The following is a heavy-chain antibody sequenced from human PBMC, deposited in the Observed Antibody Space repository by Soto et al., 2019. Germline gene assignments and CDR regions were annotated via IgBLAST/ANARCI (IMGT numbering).Heavy chain of an antibody. CDR1: GFTFTGNW. CDR2: SNRDGTAT. Sequence: EVQLVESGGGLVQPGGSLRLSCAASGFTFTGNWMHWVRQGPGKGRVWVARSNRDGTATTYADSVTGRFTISRDNSKNTLYLQMNSLGAEDTAVYYCATVGTGSYKWFDPWGQGTMVTVSS. D-gene: IGHD1-26*01. CDR3: ATVGTGSYKWFDP. J-gene: IGHJ5*02. V-gene: IGHV3-74*01.